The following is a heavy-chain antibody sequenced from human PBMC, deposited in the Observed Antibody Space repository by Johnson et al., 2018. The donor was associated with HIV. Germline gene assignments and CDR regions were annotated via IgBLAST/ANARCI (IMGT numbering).Heavy chain of an antibody. V-gene: IGHV3-20*04. CDR3: AREGGGNLEAVDI. CDR2: INWDGGTI. D-gene: IGHD4-23*01. Sequence: VQLVESGGGVIRPGGSLRLSCAASGFTFDNYAMSWVRQAPGKGLEWVSDINWDGGTIDYAGSVKGRFTISRDNAKNSLYLQMNSLRAEDTALYYCAREGGGNLEAVDIWGQGTMVTVSS. J-gene: IGHJ3*02. CDR1: GFTFDNYA.